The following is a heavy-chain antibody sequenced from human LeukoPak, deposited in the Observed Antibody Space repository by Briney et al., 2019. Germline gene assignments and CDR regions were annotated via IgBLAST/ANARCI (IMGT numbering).Heavy chain of an antibody. CDR1: GFTFSSYG. J-gene: IGHJ4*02. Sequence: GGTLRLSCAASGFTFSSYGMSWVRQAPGKGLEWVSAISGSGGSTYYADSVKGRFTISRDNSKNTLYLQMNSLRAEDTAVYYCAKRMVRGVTFFRGYYVDYWGQGTLVTVSS. V-gene: IGHV3-23*01. D-gene: IGHD3-10*01. CDR2: ISGSGGST. CDR3: AKRMVRGVTFFRGYYVDY.